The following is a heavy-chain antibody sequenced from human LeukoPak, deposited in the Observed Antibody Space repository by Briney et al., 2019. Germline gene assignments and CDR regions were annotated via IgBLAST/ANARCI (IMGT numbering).Heavy chain of an antibody. V-gene: IGHV3-21*01. CDR3: ASAFCSGGGCYQHYFDY. D-gene: IGHD2-15*01. CDR1: GFTFSSYS. CDR2: VSSSSTYI. J-gene: IGHJ4*02. Sequence: GGSRRLSCAASGFTFSSYSMNWVRQAPGKGLEWVSSVSSSSTYIYYADLVKGRFTISRDNAKNSLYLQMGSLRAEDTAVYYCASAFCSGGGCYQHYFDYWGQGTLVTVSS.